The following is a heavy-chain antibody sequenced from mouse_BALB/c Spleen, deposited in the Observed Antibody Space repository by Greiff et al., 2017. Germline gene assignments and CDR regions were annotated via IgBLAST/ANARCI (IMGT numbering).Heavy chain of an antibody. Sequence: EVQLQQSGTVLARPGASVKMSCKASGYSFTSYWMHWVKQRPGQGLEWIGAIYPGNSDTSYNQKFKGKAKLTAVTSASTAYMELSSLTNEDSAVYYCTSGNYYYGSEGAMDYWGQGTSVTVSS. CDR2: IYPGNSDT. CDR1: GYSFTSYW. J-gene: IGHJ4*01. D-gene: IGHD1-1*01. V-gene: IGHV1-5*01. CDR3: TSGNYYYGSEGAMDY.